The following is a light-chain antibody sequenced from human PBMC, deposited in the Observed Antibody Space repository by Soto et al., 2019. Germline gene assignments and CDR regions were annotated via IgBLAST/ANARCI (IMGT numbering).Light chain of an antibody. V-gene: IGKV3D-15*01. CDR1: QSVSST. Sequence: IIMTQSPATLSVSPGESATLSCRASQSVSSTLAGYQQKPGQAPRLLISDEATRATGCAGRFSGSGSGTEFTLIISSLQSEDSAVYYCQQYGTSPRTFGQGTLLE. CDR2: DEA. CDR3: QQYGTSPRT. J-gene: IGKJ5*01.